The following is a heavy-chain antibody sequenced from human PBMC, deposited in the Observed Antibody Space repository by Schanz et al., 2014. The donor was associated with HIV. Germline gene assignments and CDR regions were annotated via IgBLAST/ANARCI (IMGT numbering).Heavy chain of an antibody. Sequence: ELQLVESGGGLVKPGGSLTLSCATSGFSFTNAWMSWVRQAPGEGLEWIGGIKSKTDGETTDYAARVKGRFTVSRDDSKNTLYLQMSSLKTEDTAVYVCAWHYFDFWGQGTLVTVSS. CDR3: AWHYFDF. J-gene: IGHJ4*02. CDR2: IKSKTDGETT. V-gene: IGHV3-15*01. CDR1: GFSFTNAW.